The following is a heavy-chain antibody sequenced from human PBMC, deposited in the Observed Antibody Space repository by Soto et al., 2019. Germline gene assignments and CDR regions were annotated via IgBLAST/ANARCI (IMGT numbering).Heavy chain of an antibody. CDR2: ISYDGGNK. J-gene: IGHJ4*02. D-gene: IGHD3-22*01. V-gene: IGHV3-30*18. CDR1: GFTFSSYG. CDR3: AKDTYYHDSSGYYVFDY. Sequence: QVQLVESGGGVVQPGRSLRLSCAASGFTFSSYGMHWVRQAPGKGLEWVAVISYDGGNKNYVDSVKGRFTISRDNSRNTQYLQMNSLRAEDTAVYYCAKDTYYHDSSGYYVFDYWGQGTLVTVSS.